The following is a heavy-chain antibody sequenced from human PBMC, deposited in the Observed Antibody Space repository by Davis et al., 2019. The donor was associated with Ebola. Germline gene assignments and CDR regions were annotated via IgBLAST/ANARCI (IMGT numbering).Heavy chain of an antibody. Sequence: PGGSLRLSCEASGYNFAIAWVSWVRQTPGKGLEWVSVISGSGGRTYYADSVRGRFSISRDDSKNTLYLQMDSLRAEDTAVFYCAEGGTNNFLGANWGQGTLVTVSS. D-gene: IGHD2-8*01. J-gene: IGHJ4*02. CDR3: AEGGTNNFLGAN. V-gene: IGHV3-23*01. CDR1: GYNFAIAW. CDR2: ISGSGGRT.